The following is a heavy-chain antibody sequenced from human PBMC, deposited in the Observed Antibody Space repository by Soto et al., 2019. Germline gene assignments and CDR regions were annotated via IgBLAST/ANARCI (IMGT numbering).Heavy chain of an antibody. Sequence: ASVTVSCKASGYTFPSYGIIWVRQATGQGLEWMGWISAYNGNTNYAQKLRGRVTMTTDTSTSTAYMELRSLRSDDTAVYYCARDRPEYDILTAPTIWGQGTMVTVSS. CDR1: GYTFPSYG. CDR2: ISAYNGNT. J-gene: IGHJ3*02. V-gene: IGHV1-18*01. D-gene: IGHD3-9*01. CDR3: ARDRPEYDILTAPTI.